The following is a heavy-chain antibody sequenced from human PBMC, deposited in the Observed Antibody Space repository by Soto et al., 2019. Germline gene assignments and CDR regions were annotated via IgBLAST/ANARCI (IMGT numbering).Heavy chain of an antibody. CDR2: ISYDGSNK. D-gene: IGHD3-22*01. Sequence: GGSLRLSCTASGFTFSIYAMHWVRQAPDKGLEWLAVISYDGSNKDHADSVRGRFTISRDNSNNTLYLQMDIVRTDDTAVYYCARGLYYYDSSGYWGYWGQGTLVTVSS. CDR3: ARGLYYYDSSGYWGY. CDR1: GFTFSIYA. V-gene: IGHV3-30-3*01. J-gene: IGHJ4*02.